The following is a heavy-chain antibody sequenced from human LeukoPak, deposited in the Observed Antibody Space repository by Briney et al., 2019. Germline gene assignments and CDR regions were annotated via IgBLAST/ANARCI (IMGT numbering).Heavy chain of an antibody. CDR2: IKQDGSEK. D-gene: IGHD2-15*01. J-gene: IGHJ4*02. CDR1: GFTFSSYS. Sequence: GGSLRLSCAASGFTFSSYSMNWVRQAPGKGLEWVANIKQDGSEKYYVDSVKGRFTISRDNAKNSLYLQMNSLRAEDTAVYYCAREEKDIVVVVAAGAVGIWGQGTLVTVSS. CDR3: AREEKDIVVVVAAGAVGI. V-gene: IGHV3-7*01.